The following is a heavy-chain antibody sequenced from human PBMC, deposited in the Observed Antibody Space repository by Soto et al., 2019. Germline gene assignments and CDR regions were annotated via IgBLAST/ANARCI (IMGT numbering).Heavy chain of an antibody. J-gene: IGHJ4*02. CDR2: IIPIFGTA. D-gene: IGHD1-26*01. V-gene: IGHV1-69*12. CDR3: ARRAQWELLHAYYFDY. CDR1: GGTFSSYA. Sequence: QVQLVQSGAEVKKPGSSVKVSCKASGGTFSSYAISWVRQAPGQGLEWMRGIIPIFGTANYAQKFQGRVTITADESTSTAYMELSSLRSEDTAVYYCARRAQWELLHAYYFDYWGQGTLVTVSS.